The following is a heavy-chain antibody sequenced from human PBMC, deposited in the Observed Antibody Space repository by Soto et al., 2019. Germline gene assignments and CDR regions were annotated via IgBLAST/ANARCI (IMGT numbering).Heavy chain of an antibody. J-gene: IGHJ5*02. V-gene: IGHV1-69*06. D-gene: IGHD3-22*01. CDR3: ARDRTDSGYYSNWLEP. Sequence: SVKASCKASGGTFGSDAITWVRQAPGQVLERVGRIIPIFGTTNYAQNLQGRVTISADKSTLTSYMELHSLTSDDTALYYCARDRTDSGYYSNWLEPWGQGTQVTVSS. CDR1: GGTFGSDA. CDR2: IIPIFGTT.